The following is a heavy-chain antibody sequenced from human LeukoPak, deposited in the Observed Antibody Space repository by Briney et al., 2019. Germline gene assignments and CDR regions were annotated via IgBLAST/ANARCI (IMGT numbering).Heavy chain of an antibody. V-gene: IGHV3-23*01. CDR3: AKRGIVIRAVIIIGFHKEAYYFDY. CDR2: ISERGGST. CDR1: GITLSNYG. Sequence: GGSLRLSCVVSGITLSNYGMSWGRQAPGKGLEWVSGISERGGSTNYAGSVRGRFFISRDTSKNTVYLQMNSLRVEDTAVYFCAKRGIVIRAVIIIGFHKEAYYFDYWGQGILVTVSS. D-gene: IGHD3-10*01. J-gene: IGHJ4*02.